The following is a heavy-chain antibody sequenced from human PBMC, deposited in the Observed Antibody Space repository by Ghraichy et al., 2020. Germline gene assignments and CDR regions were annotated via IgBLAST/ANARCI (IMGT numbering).Heavy chain of an antibody. CDR3: ANYGDHGGFDY. CDR1: GGSISSGDYY. J-gene: IGHJ4*02. D-gene: IGHD4-17*01. Sequence: LSCTVSGGSISSGDYYWSWIRQSPGKGLEWIGYIYYTGTTYYNPSLKSRVTISVDTSENQFSLHLSSVTAADTAVYYCANYGDHGGFDYWGQGILGAVSS. V-gene: IGHV4-30-4*01. CDR2: IYYTGTT.